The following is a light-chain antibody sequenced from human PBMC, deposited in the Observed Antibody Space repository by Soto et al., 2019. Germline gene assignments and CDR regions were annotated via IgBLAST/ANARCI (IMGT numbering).Light chain of an antibody. CDR1: SSNIGAGYD. CDR3: HSYDISLSGSVV. Sequence: QSVLTQPPSVSGAPGQRVTISCTGSSSNIGAGYDVQWYQQLPGAAPRLLIFGNTNRPSGVPDRFSGSRSGTSASLSISGSRAEDEADYYYHSYDISLSGSVVFGGGTKLTVL. J-gene: IGLJ2*01. V-gene: IGLV1-40*01. CDR2: GNT.